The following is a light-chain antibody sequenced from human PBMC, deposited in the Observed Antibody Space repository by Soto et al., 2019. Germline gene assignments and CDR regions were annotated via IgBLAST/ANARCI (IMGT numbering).Light chain of an antibody. V-gene: IGLV2-14*01. J-gene: IGLJ2*01. CDR1: SNDMCAFDY. CDR2: EVF. CDR3: SSYTTNNAHV. Sequence: QSALTQPASVSASPGQSISISCTGTSNDMCAFDYVSWYQQHPGKAPKLILFEVFNRPSGVSTRFSGSKSGSTASLTISGLQAEDEADYFCSSYTTNNAHVFGGGTKLTVL.